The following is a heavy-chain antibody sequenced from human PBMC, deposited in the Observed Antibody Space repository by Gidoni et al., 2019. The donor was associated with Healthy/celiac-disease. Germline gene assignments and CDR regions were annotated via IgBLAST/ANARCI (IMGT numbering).Heavy chain of an antibody. CDR3: ARGPKRFLEWLSHFDY. D-gene: IGHD3-3*01. Sequence: QVQLVESGGGVVQPGRSMRLSCAASGFTFSSYAMHWVRQAPGKGLEWVAVISYDGSNKYYADSVKGRFTISRDNSKNTLYLQMNSLRAEDTAVYYCARGPKRFLEWLSHFDYWGQGTLVTVSS. CDR2: ISYDGSNK. V-gene: IGHV3-30*04. J-gene: IGHJ4*02. CDR1: GFTFSSYA.